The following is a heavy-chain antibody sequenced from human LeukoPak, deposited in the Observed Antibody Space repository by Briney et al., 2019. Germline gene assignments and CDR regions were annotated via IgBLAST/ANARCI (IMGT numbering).Heavy chain of an antibody. D-gene: IGHD7-27*01. V-gene: IGHV4-59*08. CDR1: GGSISSYY. J-gene: IGHJ3*02. Sequence: SETLSLTCTVSGGSISSYYWSWIRQPPGKGLEWIGYIYYSGSTNYNPSLKSRVTISVDTSKNQFSLKLSSVTAADTAVYYCAWLFNWGQSLHDAFDIWGQGTMVTVSS. CDR2: IYYSGST. CDR3: AWLFNWGQSLHDAFDI.